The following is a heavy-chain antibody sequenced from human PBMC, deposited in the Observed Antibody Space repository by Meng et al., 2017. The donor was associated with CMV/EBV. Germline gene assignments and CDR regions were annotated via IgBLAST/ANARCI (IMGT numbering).Heavy chain of an antibody. CDR3: ASTVPLLRKWELQGGDAFDI. Sequence: SVKVSCKASGGTFISYAISWVRQPPGQGLEWMGGIIPIFGTANYARKFQGRVTITTDESTSTAYMELSSLRSEDTAVYYCASTVPLLRKWELQGGDAFDIWGQGTMVTVSS. CDR1: GGTFISYA. J-gene: IGHJ3*02. V-gene: IGHV1-69*05. CDR2: IIPIFGTA. D-gene: IGHD1-26*01.